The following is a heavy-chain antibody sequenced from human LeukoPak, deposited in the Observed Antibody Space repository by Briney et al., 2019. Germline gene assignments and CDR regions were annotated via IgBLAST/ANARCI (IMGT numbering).Heavy chain of an antibody. D-gene: IGHD4-17*01. CDR1: GGSMNNYY. J-gene: IGHJ5*02. V-gene: IGHV4-59*01. CDR2: ISDSGST. CDR3: ARYDYGDCWFDP. Sequence: SETLSLTCTVFGGSMNNYYWSWIRQAPGKGLEWIGYISDSGSTNYNPSLRSRVTISVDTSKNQFSLKLSSVTAADTALYYCARYDYGDCWFDPWGQGTLVTVSS.